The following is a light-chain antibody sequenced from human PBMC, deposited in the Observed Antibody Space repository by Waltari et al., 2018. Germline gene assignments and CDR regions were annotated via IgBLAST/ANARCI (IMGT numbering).Light chain of an antibody. CDR3: QHYVNLPVT. CDR1: QSVGRS. Sequence: EIVLTQSPGTLSLSPVERATLSCRASQSVGRSLAWYQQKPGQAPRLLIYDTAIRATGTPGRFSGSGSGTDFSLAISSLEPEDFAVYFCQHYVNLPVTFGQGTKVEI. CDR2: DTA. J-gene: IGKJ1*01. V-gene: IGKV3-20*01.